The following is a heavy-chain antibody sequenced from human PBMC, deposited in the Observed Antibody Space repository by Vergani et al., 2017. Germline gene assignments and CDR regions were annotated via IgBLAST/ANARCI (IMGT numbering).Heavy chain of an antibody. CDR1: GGSISSSSYY. J-gene: IGHJ4*02. Sequence: QVQLQESGPGLVKPSETLSLTCTVSGGSISSSSYYWGWIRQPPGKGLEWIGSIYYSGSTYYNPSLKSRVTISVDTSKNQFSLRLSSGTAADTAVYYWARHGGGRGCSGYDCPIDYWGQGTLVTVSS. V-gene: IGHV4-39*01. D-gene: IGHD5-12*01. CDR2: IYYSGST. CDR3: ARHGGGRGCSGYDCPIDY.